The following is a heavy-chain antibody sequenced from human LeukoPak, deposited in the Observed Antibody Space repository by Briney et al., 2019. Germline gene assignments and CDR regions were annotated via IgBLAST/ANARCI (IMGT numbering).Heavy chain of an antibody. V-gene: IGHV3-23*01. CDR1: GFTFNIYA. D-gene: IGHD5-18*01. Sequence: PGGSLRLSCAASGFTFNIYAMSWVRQTPGKGLDWVSSISGSGGTTYYADSVKGRFTISRDNSKNTMYLQMNSLRAEDTAVYYCAKELASHLSYTYGREYWGQGTLVTVSS. CDR2: ISGSGGTT. CDR3: AKELASHLSYTYGREY. J-gene: IGHJ4*02.